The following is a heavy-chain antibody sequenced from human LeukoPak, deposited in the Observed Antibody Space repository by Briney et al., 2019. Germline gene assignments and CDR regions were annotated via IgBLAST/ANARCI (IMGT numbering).Heavy chain of an antibody. CDR3: ARRTTVTEFDP. V-gene: IGHV4-59*01. CDR2: IQNSMST. D-gene: IGHD4-17*01. J-gene: IGHJ5*02. CDR1: GGSISSYY. Sequence: PSETLSLTCTVSGGSISSYYWSWVRQPPGKGLEWIGYIQNSMSTSYNPSLKSRVTISVDTSKNQFSLQLSSVTAADTAVYYCARRTTVTEFDPWGQGTLVTVSS.